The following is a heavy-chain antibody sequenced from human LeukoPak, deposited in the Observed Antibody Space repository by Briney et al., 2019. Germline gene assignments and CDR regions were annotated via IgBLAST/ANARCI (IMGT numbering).Heavy chain of an antibody. V-gene: IGHV1-2*02. J-gene: IGHJ6*02. D-gene: IGHD4-17*01. CDR2: INPNSGGT. CDR3: ARDRPYGDYVDYYYYYGMDV. Sequence: ASVKVSCKASGYTFTGYYMHWVRQAPGQGLEWMGWINPNSGGTNYARKFQGRVTMTRDTSISTAYMELSRLRSDDTAVYYCARDRPYGDYVDYYYYYGMDVWGQGTTVTVSS. CDR1: GYTFTGYY.